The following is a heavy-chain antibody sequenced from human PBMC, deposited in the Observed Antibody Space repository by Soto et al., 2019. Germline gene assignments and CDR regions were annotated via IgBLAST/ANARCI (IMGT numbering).Heavy chain of an antibody. CDR1: GYTFTSYA. Sequence: GASVKVSCKASGYTFTSYAMHWVRQAPGQRLEWMGWINAGNGNTKYSQKFQGRVTITRDTSASTAYMELSSLRSEDTVVYYCARDYSPARENWFDPWGQGTLVTVSS. D-gene: IGHD2-15*01. CDR3: ARDYSPARENWFDP. CDR2: INAGNGNT. V-gene: IGHV1-3*01. J-gene: IGHJ5*02.